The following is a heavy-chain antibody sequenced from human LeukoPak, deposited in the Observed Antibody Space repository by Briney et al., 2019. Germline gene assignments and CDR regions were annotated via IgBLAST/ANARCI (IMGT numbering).Heavy chain of an antibody. Sequence: QPGGSLVLSCTASGYTFSSYAMTWVRQAPGEGLEWVSAISGSGANTYYADSVKGRFAASRDNSKDTLYLQMRSLRAEDTAVYYCARGRSGYGPFDAFDIWGHGTWVTVSS. CDR3: ARGRSGYGPFDAFDI. J-gene: IGHJ3*02. V-gene: IGHV3-23*01. CDR1: GYTFSSYA. D-gene: IGHD3-22*01. CDR2: ISGSGANT.